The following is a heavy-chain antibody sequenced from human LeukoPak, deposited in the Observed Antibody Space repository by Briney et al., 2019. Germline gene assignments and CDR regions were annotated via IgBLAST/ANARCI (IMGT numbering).Heavy chain of an antibody. Sequence: ASVKASCKASGYTFTNYGITWVRQAPGQGLEWMGWISAYNGNTNYAQKLQGRVTMTTDTSTSTAYMELRILRSDDTAVYYCARSQRPWYSGDWNGLDAFDIWGQGTMVIVSS. CDR3: ARSQRPWYSGDWNGLDAFDI. CDR2: ISAYNGNT. V-gene: IGHV1-18*01. CDR1: GYTFTNYG. J-gene: IGHJ3*02. D-gene: IGHD6-19*01.